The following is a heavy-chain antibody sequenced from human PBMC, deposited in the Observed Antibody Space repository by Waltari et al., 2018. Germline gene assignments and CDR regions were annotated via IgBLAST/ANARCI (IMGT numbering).Heavy chain of an antibody. CDR2: ISSSSDTI. J-gene: IGHJ4*02. CDR3: AKDQKGIDY. V-gene: IGHV3-48*04. D-gene: IGHD3-10*01. Sequence: EVQLVESGGGLLQPGGSLRLSCAASRFTFSSYAMNWVRQAPGERLDWLSYISSSSDTIYYADSVKGRFTVSRDNAKNALYLQMNSLRAEDTAVYYCAKDQKGIDYWGQGTLVTVSS. CDR1: RFTFSSYA.